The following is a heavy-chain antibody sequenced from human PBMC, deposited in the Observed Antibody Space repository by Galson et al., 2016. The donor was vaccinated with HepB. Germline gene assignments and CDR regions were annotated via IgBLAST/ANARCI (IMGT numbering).Heavy chain of an antibody. CDR1: GGSISSSNW. J-gene: IGHJ4*02. Sequence: SETLSLTCAVSGGSISSSNWWSWVRQPPGKGLEWIGEIYHSGSTNYNPSLKSRVTISVDKSKNQFSLKVSSVTAADTAVYYCARAGVTMVRGAVDYWGQGTLVTVSS. CDR2: IYHSGST. CDR3: ARAGVTMVRGAVDY. D-gene: IGHD3-10*01. V-gene: IGHV4-4*02.